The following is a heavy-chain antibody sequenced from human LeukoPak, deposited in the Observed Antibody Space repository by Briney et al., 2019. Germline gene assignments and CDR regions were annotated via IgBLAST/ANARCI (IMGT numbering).Heavy chain of an antibody. CDR2: FDPEDGET. D-gene: IGHD3-3*02. Sequence: ASVKVSCKVSGYTLTELSMHWVRQAPGKGLEWMGGFDPEDGETIYAQKFQDRVTITADASTSTAYMELRSLRSDDTAVYYCARDLVHHRLLATVYNWFDPWGQGTLVTVSS. J-gene: IGHJ5*02. CDR3: ARDLVHHRLLATVYNWFDP. V-gene: IGHV1-24*01. CDR1: GYTLTELS.